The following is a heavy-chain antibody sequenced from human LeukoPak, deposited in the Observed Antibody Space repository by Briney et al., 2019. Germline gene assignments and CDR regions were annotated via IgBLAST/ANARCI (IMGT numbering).Heavy chain of an antibody. CDR1: GGSISSYY. Sequence: SETLSLTCTVSGGSISSYYWSWIRQPPGKGLEWIGYIYYSGSTNYNPSLKSRVTISVDTSKNQFSLKLSSVTAADTAVYYCARDRSRYSSSDYWGQGTLVTVSS. CDR3: ARDRSRYSSSDY. D-gene: IGHD6-13*01. V-gene: IGHV4-59*12. CDR2: IYYSGST. J-gene: IGHJ4*02.